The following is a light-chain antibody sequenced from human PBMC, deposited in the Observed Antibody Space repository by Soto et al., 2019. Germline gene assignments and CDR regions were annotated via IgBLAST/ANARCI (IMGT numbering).Light chain of an antibody. Sequence: QSALTQPASVSGSPGQSITISCTGTSTDVGYYNYVSWFQKHPDKAPKLIISDVTNRPSGVSNRFSGSKSGNTASLTISGLQAEDEAHYYCISLTTSDTHVFGTGTKVTVL. CDR2: DVT. CDR3: ISLTTSDTHV. V-gene: IGLV2-14*03. CDR1: STDVGYYNY. J-gene: IGLJ1*01.